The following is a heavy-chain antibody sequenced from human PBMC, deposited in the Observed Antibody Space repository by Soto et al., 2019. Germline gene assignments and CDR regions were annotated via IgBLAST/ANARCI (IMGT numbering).Heavy chain of an antibody. CDR2: ISYSGST. CDR3: QSYVDIVATLVRDYYYGMDV. D-gene: IGHD5-12*01. V-gene: IGHV4-59*04. CDR1: GGSISSYY. J-gene: IGHJ6*02. Sequence: PSETLSLTSTVSGGSISSYYWNWIRQSPGKGLEWIGYISYSGSTYYNPSLKSRVTISVDTSKNQFSLKLSSVTAADTAVYYCQSYVDIVATLVRDYYYGMDVWGQGRTVTVSS.